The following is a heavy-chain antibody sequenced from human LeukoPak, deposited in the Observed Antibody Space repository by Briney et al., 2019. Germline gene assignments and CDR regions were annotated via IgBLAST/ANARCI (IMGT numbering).Heavy chain of an antibody. J-gene: IGHJ6*03. CDR1: GGSISSSSYY. CDR3: ARGALGSSWEYYYYYMDV. CDR2: IYYSGST. V-gene: IGHV4-39*07. Sequence: SETLSLTCTVSGGSISSSSYYWGWIRQPPGKGLEWIGSIYYSGSTYYNPSLKSRVTISVDTSKNQFSLKLSSVTAADTAVYYCARGALGSSWEYYYYYMDVWGKGTTVTVSS. D-gene: IGHD6-13*01.